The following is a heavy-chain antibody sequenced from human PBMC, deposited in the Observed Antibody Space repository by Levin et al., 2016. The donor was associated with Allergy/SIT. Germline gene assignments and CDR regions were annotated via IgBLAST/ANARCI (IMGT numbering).Heavy chain of an antibody. J-gene: IGHJ6*02. CDR3: AGERIVVVPAALVVAARLYYYYGMDV. CDR2: ISAYNGNT. V-gene: IGHV1-18*01. CDR1: GYTFTSYG. D-gene: IGHD2-2*01. Sequence: ASVKVSCKASGYTFTSYGISWVRQAPGQGLEWMGWISAYNGNTNYAQKLQGRVTMTTDTSTSTAYMELRSLRSDDTAVYYCAGERIVVVPAALVVAARLYYYYGMDVWGQGTTVTVSS.